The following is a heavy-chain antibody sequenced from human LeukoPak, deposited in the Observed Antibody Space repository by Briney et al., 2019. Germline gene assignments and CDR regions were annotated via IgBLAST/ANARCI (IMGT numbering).Heavy chain of an antibody. V-gene: IGHV3-7*03. CDR1: GFTFNNYW. Sequence: GGSLRLSCAASGFTFNNYWMTWVRQAPGKGLEWVANVNQDGSDKFYVDSVKGRFTISRDNAKNSLYLQMNNLRAEDTAVYYCAKEGKTRNWNYYQAKPVYWGQGTLVTVSS. CDR3: AKEGKTRNWNYYQAKPVY. D-gene: IGHD1-7*01. CDR2: VNQDGSDK. J-gene: IGHJ4*02.